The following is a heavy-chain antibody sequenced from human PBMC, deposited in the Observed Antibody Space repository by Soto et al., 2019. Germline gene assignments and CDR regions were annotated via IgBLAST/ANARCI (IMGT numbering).Heavy chain of an antibody. CDR2: IYYSGST. CDR3: ARDFGVRGSENWFDP. Sequence: TSETLSLTCTVSGGSISSGGYYWSWIRQHPGKGLEWIGYIYYSGSTYYNPSLKSRVTISVDTSKNQFSLKLSSVTAADTAVYYCARDFGVRGSENWFDPWGQGTLVTVSS. J-gene: IGHJ5*02. V-gene: IGHV4-31*03. CDR1: GGSISSGGYY. D-gene: IGHD3-3*01.